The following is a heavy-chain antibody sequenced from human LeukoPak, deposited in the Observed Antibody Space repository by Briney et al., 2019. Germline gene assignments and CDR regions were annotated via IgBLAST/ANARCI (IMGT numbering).Heavy chain of an antibody. V-gene: IGHV1-69*05. CDR3: ARHPGGILYYFDY. D-gene: IGHD2-15*01. CDR1: GGTFSSYA. J-gene: IGHJ4*02. Sequence: GASVKVSCKASGGTFSSYAISWVRQAPGQGLEWMGGIIPIFGTANYAQKFQGRVTITTDESTSTAYMELSSLRSEDTAVYYCARHPGGILYYFDYWGQGTLVTVSS. CDR2: IIPIFGTA.